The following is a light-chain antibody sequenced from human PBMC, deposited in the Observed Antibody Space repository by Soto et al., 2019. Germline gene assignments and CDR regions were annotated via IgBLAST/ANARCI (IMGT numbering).Light chain of an antibody. V-gene: IGKV1-5*03. Sequence: DIQMTQSPSTLSGSVGDRVTITCRARQTISSWLAWYQQKPGKARKLLIYKASTLKSGVPSRFSGSGSGTEFNLTISSLQSDDFATYYYQHYNSYAEAFGQGTNVELK. CDR3: QHYNSYAEA. CDR1: QTISSW. CDR2: KAS. J-gene: IGKJ1*01.